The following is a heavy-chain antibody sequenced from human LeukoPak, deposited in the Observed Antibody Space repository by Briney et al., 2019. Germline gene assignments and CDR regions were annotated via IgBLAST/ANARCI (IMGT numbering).Heavy chain of an antibody. CDR2: ISSDGSSR. CDR3: VYSGNYRFDY. D-gene: IGHD1-26*01. V-gene: IGHV3-74*01. J-gene: IGHJ4*02. CDR1: GFPFNSHW. Sequence: GESLRLSCAASGFPFNSHWMHWVRQAPGKGLVWVSRISSDGSSRSCADSVKGRFTISRDNAKNTLYLEMNSLRDEDTAIYYCVYSGNYRFDYWGQGTLVTVSS.